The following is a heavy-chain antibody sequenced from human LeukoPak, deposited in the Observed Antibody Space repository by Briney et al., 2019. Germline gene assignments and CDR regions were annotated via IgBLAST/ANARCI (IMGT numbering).Heavy chain of an antibody. CDR1: GFTFSSYS. CDR3: ATGGLGELLSIDY. V-gene: IGHV3-48*01. D-gene: IGHD3-10*01. J-gene: IGHJ4*02. Sequence: PGGSLRLSCAASGFTFSSYSMNWVRQAPGKGLEWVSYISSSSSTIYYADSVKGRFTISRDNAKNSLYLQMNSLRAEDTAVYYCATGGLGELLSIDYWGQGTLVTVSS. CDR2: ISSSSSTI.